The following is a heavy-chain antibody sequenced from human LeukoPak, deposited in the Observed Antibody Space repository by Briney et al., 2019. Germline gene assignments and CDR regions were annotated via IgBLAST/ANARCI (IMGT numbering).Heavy chain of an antibody. D-gene: IGHD1-26*01. V-gene: IGHV1-46*01. CDR3: ARDWGGSYPKWNWFDP. J-gene: IGHJ5*02. Sequence: ASVKVSCKASGYTFTGYFINWVRQAPGQGLEWMGIINPSGGSTSYAQKFQGRVTMTRDMSTSTVYMELSSLRSEDTAVYYCARDWGGSYPKWNWFDPWGQGTLVTVSS. CDR1: GYTFTGYF. CDR2: INPSGGST.